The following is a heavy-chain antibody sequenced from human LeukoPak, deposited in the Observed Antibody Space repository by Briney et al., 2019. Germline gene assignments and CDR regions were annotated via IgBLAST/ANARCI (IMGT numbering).Heavy chain of an antibody. CDR2: ISGSGGST. CDR3: ARGGYCSSTSCYTVGSFDY. J-gene: IGHJ4*02. V-gene: IGHV3-23*01. Sequence: GGSLRLSCAASGFTFSSYAMSWVRQAPGKGLEWVSAISGSGGSTYYADSVKGRFTISRDNSKNALYLQMNSLRAEDTAVYYCARGGYCSSTSCYTVGSFDYWGQGTLVTVSS. D-gene: IGHD2-2*02. CDR1: GFTFSSYA.